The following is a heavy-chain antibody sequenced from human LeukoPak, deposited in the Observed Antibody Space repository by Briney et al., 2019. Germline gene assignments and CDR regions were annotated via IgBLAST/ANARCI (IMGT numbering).Heavy chain of an antibody. J-gene: IGHJ4*02. CDR3: ARELYYYDSSGYYW. Sequence: GGSLRLSCAASGFTFSSYGMHWVRQAPGKGLEWVAVTWYDGSNKYYADSVKGRFTISRDNSKNTLYLQMNSLRAEDTAVYYCARELYYYDSSGYYWWGQGTLVTVSS. CDR1: GFTFSSYG. D-gene: IGHD3-22*01. V-gene: IGHV3-33*01. CDR2: TWYDGSNK.